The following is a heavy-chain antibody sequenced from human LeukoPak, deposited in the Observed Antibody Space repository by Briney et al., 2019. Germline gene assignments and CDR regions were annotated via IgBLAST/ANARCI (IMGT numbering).Heavy chain of an antibody. Sequence: GGSLRLSCAASGFTFSSYWMSWVRQAPEKRLEWVANIKQDGSEKYYVDSVKGRFTISRDNAKNSLSLQMSSLRAEDTAVYYCARYGSGSSYDYWGQGTLVTVSS. CDR2: IKQDGSEK. J-gene: IGHJ4*02. CDR3: ARYGSGSSYDY. CDR1: GFTFSSYW. V-gene: IGHV3-7*03. D-gene: IGHD3-10*01.